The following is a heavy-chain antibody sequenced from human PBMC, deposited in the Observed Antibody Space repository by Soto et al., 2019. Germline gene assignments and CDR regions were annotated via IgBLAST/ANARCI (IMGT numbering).Heavy chain of an antibody. CDR3: AKDAPDMNGWFYFDY. Sequence: GGSLRLSCEASGFPFSSYAMNWVRQAPGKGLEWVSTISDTTYYADSVKGRFTISRDNSKNTLYLQMNNLRAEDTAVYYCAKDAPDMNGWFYFDYWGQGALVTVPQ. CDR1: GFPFSSYA. D-gene: IGHD6-19*01. CDR2: ISDTT. V-gene: IGHV3-23*01. J-gene: IGHJ4*02.